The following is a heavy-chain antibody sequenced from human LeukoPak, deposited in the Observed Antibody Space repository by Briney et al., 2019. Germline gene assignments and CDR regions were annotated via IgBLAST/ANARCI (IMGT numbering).Heavy chain of an antibody. Sequence: PSETLSLTCAVCGGSFSGYYWSWIRQPPGKGLEWIGEINHSGSTNYNPSLKSRVTISVDTSKNQFSLKLSSVTAADTAVYYCARGRSRRYYFDYWGQGTLVTVSS. CDR3: ARGRSRRYYFDY. CDR1: GGSFSGYY. D-gene: IGHD2-2*01. CDR2: INHSGST. V-gene: IGHV4-34*01. J-gene: IGHJ4*02.